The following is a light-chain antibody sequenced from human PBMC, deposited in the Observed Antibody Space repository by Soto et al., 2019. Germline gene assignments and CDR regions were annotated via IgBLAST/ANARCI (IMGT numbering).Light chain of an antibody. Sequence: EIVLTQSPGTLSLSPGERATLSCRASQSVSSSYLAWYQQKPGQAPRLLIYGASSRATGIPDRFSGTGSGTDFTLTISRLEPEDFAVYYCQQYGSSPYTFGLGTKPEIQ. CDR2: GAS. J-gene: IGKJ2*01. CDR1: QSVSSSY. CDR3: QQYGSSPYT. V-gene: IGKV3-20*01.